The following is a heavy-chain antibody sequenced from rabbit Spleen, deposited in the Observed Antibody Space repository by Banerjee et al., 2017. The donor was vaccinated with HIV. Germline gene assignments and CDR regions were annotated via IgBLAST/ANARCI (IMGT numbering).Heavy chain of an antibody. D-gene: IGHD4-1*01. J-gene: IGHJ4*01. Sequence: EESGGDLVKPEGSLTLTCTASGFSFSSSYWICWVRQAPGKGLEWIGCIGGGSSGNTYYASWAKGRFTISKTSSTAVTLQMTSLTAADTATYFCARDRGGGVGWNFNLWGPGTLVTVS. V-gene: IGHV1S45*01. CDR2: IGGGSSGNT. CDR3: ARDRGGGVGWNFNL. CDR1: GFSFSSSYW.